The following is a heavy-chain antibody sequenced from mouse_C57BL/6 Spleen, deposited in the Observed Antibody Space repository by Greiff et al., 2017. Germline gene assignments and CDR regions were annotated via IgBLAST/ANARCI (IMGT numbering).Heavy chain of an antibody. Sequence: EVNVVESGGGLVKPGGSLKLSCAASGFTFSSYAMSWVRQTPEKRLEWVATISDGGSYTYYPDNVKGRFTISRDNAKNNLYLQMSHLKSEDTAMYYCARDYSNHYWYFDVWGTGTTVTVSS. CDR2: ISDGGSYT. V-gene: IGHV5-4*01. J-gene: IGHJ1*03. CDR3: ARDYSNHYWYFDV. CDR1: GFTFSSYA. D-gene: IGHD2-5*01.